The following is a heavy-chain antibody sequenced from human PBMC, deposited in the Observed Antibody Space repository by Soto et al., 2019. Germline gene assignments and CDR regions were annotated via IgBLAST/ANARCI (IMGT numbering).Heavy chain of an antibody. D-gene: IGHD6-13*01. J-gene: IGHJ4*02. CDR1: GFSLSTSGVG. Sequence: SGPTLVNPTQTLTLTCTFSGFSLSTSGVGVGWIRQPPGKALEWLALIYWDDDKRYSPSLKSRLTITKDTSKNQVVLTMTNMDPVDTATYYCAHSVWSIAAAGINFDYWGQGTLVTVSS. CDR2: IYWDDDK. V-gene: IGHV2-5*02. CDR3: AHSVWSIAAAGINFDY.